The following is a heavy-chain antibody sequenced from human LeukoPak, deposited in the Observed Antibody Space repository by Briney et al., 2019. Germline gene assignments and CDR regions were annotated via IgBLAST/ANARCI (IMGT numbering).Heavy chain of an antibody. Sequence: PGGSLRLSCAASGFTFSSYWMHWVRQAPGKGLVWVSRINSDGSSTSYADSVKGRFTISRDNAKNTLYLQMNSLRAEDTAVYYCARVPIGVATIKAFDIWGQGTMVTVSS. CDR2: INSDGSST. J-gene: IGHJ3*02. D-gene: IGHD5-12*01. V-gene: IGHV3-74*01. CDR3: ARVPIGVATIKAFDI. CDR1: GFTFSSYW.